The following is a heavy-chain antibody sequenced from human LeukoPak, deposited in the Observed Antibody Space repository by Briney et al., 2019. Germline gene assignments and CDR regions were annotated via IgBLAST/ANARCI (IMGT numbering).Heavy chain of an antibody. V-gene: IGHV4-39*01. Sequence: SETLSLTCSVSGGSISSSSYYWGWIRQPPGKGLEWIGSIYYSGSTYYNPSLKSRVTISVDTSKNQFSLKLSSVTAADTAVYYCARLPSSHYDFWSGYYTLTDYWGQGTLVTVSS. CDR2: IYYSGST. CDR1: GGSISSSSYY. CDR3: ARLPSSHYDFWSGYYTLTDY. D-gene: IGHD3-3*01. J-gene: IGHJ4*02.